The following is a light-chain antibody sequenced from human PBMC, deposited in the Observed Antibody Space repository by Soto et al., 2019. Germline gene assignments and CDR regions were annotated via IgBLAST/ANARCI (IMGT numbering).Light chain of an antibody. CDR1: XXXXXXSNXXXX. J-gene: IGKJ2*01. CDR3: QQYYSTPPYT. Sequence: DIVMTQSPDSXAXSLGXRXXXXXXSXXXXXXXSNXXXXLAWYQQKPGQPPKLLIYWASTRESGVPDRFSGSGSGTDFTLTISSLQAEDVAVYYCQQYYSTPPYTFGQGTKLEIK. V-gene: IGKV4-1*01. CDR2: WAS.